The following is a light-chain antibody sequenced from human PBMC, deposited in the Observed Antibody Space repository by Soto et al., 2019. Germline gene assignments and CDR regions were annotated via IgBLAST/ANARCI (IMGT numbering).Light chain of an antibody. CDR1: SSTIGAGYD. CDR2: GNS. CDR3: QSHDSSLSAYV. Sequence: QSVLTQPPSVSRTPGQRVTISCTGSSSTIGAGYDVHWYQQLPGTGPELLISGNSNRPSGVPDRFSGSRSGTSASLAITGLQAEDEADYYCQSHDSSLSAYVIGTGTKVTVL. V-gene: IGLV1-40*01. J-gene: IGLJ1*01.